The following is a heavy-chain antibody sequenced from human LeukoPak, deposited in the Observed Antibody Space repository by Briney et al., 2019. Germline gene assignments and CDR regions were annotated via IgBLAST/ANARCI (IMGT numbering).Heavy chain of an antibody. Sequence: GGSLRPSCAASGLTFSEYSLIWVRQAPGEGLEWVSYISSNSRTIYYADSVKGRFTMSRDNDKNSMYLQMNSLRAEDTAVYYCARDCSGRNWARDFDYWGQGTLVTVSS. V-gene: IGHV3-48*01. CDR3: ARDCSGRNWARDFDY. D-gene: IGHD2-15*01. J-gene: IGHJ4*02. CDR2: ISSNSRTI. CDR1: GLTFSEYS.